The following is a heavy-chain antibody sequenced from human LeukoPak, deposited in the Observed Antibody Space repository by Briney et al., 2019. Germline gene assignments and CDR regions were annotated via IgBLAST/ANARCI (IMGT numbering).Heavy chain of an antibody. D-gene: IGHD6-19*01. CDR1: GYTFNSYG. CDR3: ARDKGTVATYYYYYMDV. V-gene: IGHV1-18*01. J-gene: IGHJ6*03. CDR2: ISAHNGNT. Sequence: ASVKDSCKASGYTFNSYGISWVRQAPGQGLEWMGWISAHNGNTNYEEKVQGRVTMTTDTSTSTAYMELRSLRSDDTAVYYCARDKGTVATYYYYYMDVWGKGTTVTVSS.